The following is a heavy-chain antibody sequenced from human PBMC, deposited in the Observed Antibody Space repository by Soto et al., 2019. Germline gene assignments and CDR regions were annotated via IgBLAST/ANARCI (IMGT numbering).Heavy chain of an antibody. J-gene: IGHJ4*02. CDR3: ARGRTYYDFWSGPRTIDY. D-gene: IGHD3-3*01. CDR1: GGSFSGYY. Sequence: SETLSLSCAVCGGSFSGYYWSWIRQPPGKGLEWIGEINHSGSTNYNPSLKSRVTISVDTSKNQFSLKLSSVTAAVTAVYYCARGRTYYDFWSGPRTIDYWGQGTLVTVSS. V-gene: IGHV4-34*01. CDR2: INHSGST.